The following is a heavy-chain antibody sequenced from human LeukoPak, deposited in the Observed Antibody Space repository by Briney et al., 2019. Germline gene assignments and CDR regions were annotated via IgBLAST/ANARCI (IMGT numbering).Heavy chain of an antibody. Sequence: PETLSHSCAVSGGSINSHYWGWIRQPPGKGLEWIGDIYYTGRNNYNPSLKSRVTISVDTSKNLLSLTLTSVLAADTAIYYCVRRDTGWNYFDYWGQGVLLTVSS. D-gene: IGHD6-19*01. J-gene: IGHJ4*02. V-gene: IGHV4-59*08. CDR3: VRRDTGWNYFDY. CDR2: IYYTGRN. CDR1: GGSINSHY.